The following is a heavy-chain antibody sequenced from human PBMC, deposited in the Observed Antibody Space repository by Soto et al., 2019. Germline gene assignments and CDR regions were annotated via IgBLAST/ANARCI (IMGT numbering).Heavy chain of an antibody. J-gene: IGHJ6*02. D-gene: IGHD3-9*01. CDR2: TSGSGGTT. Sequence: GGSLRLSCEASGFSFSDHGMSWVRQAPGKGLEWVSVTSGSGGTTYYVDSVKGRFTISRDNSKNTLYLQMNSLRVEDTAVYYCAKTSKTTILTVYDVWGRRTTVTVSS. V-gene: IGHV3-23*01. CDR1: GFSFSDHG. CDR3: AKTSKTTILTVYDV.